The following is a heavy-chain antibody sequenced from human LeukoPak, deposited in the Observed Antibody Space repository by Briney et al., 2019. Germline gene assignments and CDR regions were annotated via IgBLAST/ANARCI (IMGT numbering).Heavy chain of an antibody. D-gene: IGHD3-3*01. J-gene: IGHJ4*02. CDR1: GFTFSSYA. CDR2: ISGSGGST. CDR3: AKDQYYDFWSGGDY. Sequence: TGGSLRLSCAASGFTFSSYAMSWVRQAPGKGLEWVSAISGSGGSTYYADSVKGRFTISRDNSKNTLYLQMNSLRAEDTAVYYCAKDQYYDFWSGGDYWGQGTLVTVSS. V-gene: IGHV3-23*01.